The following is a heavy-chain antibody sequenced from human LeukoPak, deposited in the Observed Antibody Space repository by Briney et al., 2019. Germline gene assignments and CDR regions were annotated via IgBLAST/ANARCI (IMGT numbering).Heavy chain of an antibody. D-gene: IGHD2-21*02. CDR3: ARDARVTAIHSSPFDY. J-gene: IGHJ4*02. CDR2: IYTSGST. CDR1: GGSISSYY. Sequence: PSETLSLTCTVSGGSISSYYWSWIRQPAGKGLEWIGRIYTSGSTNYNPSLKSRVTMSVDTSKNQFSLKLSSVTAADTAVYYCARDARVTAIHSSPFDYWGQGTLVTVSS. V-gene: IGHV4-4*07.